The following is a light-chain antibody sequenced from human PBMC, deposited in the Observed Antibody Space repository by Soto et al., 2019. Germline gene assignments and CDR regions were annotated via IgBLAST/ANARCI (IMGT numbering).Light chain of an antibody. CDR3: QQYVSSPPRT. CDR2: CAA. Sequence: DIVFTQSTGILSFPPGVRATLSCRASPSVSMEFLAAYRQKPGRAPRLIIYCAATGATDVQDRFSGSGAWADFTLSISRLDPEDFSVYYCQQYVSSPPRTLGQGTKVDIK. V-gene: IGKV3-20*01. J-gene: IGKJ1*01. CDR1: PSVSMEF.